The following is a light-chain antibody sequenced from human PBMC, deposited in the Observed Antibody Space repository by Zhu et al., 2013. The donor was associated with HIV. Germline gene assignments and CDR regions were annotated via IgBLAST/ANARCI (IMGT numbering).Light chain of an antibody. CDR3: QQYNYWPRA. CDR1: QSVGAN. J-gene: IGKJ1*01. V-gene: IGKV3-15*01. CDR2: GAS. Sequence: DIVLTQSPGTLSLSPGERATLSCRASQSVGANLAWYQQKPGQAPRLLMYGASARAAGVPARFSGRGSGTEFSLTISSLQSEDSAIYYCQQYNYWPRAFGQGTKVEIK.